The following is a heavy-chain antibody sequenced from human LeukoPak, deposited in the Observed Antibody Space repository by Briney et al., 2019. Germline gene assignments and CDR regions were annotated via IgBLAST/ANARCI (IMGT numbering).Heavy chain of an antibody. V-gene: IGHV1-69*05. CDR2: IIPIFGTA. CDR3: AGLREGDYYYYMDV. J-gene: IGHJ6*03. Sequence: ASGKVSCKASGGTFSSYAISWVRQAPGQGLEWMGGIIPIFGTANYAQKFQGRVTITTDESTSTAYMELSSLRSEDTAVYYCAGLREGDYYYYMDVWGKGTTVTVSS. CDR1: GGTFSSYA.